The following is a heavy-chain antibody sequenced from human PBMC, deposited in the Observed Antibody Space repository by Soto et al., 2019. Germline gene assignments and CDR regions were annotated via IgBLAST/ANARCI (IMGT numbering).Heavy chain of an antibody. CDR2: IYWDDDK. D-gene: IGHD3-22*01. CDR3: AHRLTSPYYYDGSYSPQVFDI. Sequence: QITLKESGPTLVKPAQTLTLTCTFSGFSLSTTGVAVGWIRQPPGKALEWLALIYWDDDKRYSPSLKSRLTITTATSDNHVVLRMTNMHPVDTATYYCAHRLTSPYYYDGSYSPQVFDIWGQGTMVIVSS. CDR1: GFSLSTTGVA. J-gene: IGHJ3*02. V-gene: IGHV2-5*02.